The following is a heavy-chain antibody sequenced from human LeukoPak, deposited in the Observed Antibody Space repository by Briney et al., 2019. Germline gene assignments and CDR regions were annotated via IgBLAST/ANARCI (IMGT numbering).Heavy chain of an antibody. J-gene: IGHJ4*02. D-gene: IGHD3-16*01. CDR3: ARAVDVADY. CDR2: IKEDGSAI. CDR1: GFTFSSHW. Sequence: GGSLRLSCVASGFTFSSHWMSWVRQAPGKGLEWVANIKEDGSAIVYLDSVKGRFTISRDNAKNSVYLQMNSLRVEDTAVYYCARAVDVADYWGQGTLVTVSS. V-gene: IGHV3-7*01.